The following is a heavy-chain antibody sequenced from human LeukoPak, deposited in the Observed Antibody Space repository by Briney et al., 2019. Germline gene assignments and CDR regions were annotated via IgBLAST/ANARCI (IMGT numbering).Heavy chain of an antibody. CDR2: ISYDGSNK. V-gene: IGHV3-30*04. CDR3: ARDSGYLDY. CDR1: GFTFNSYA. J-gene: IGHJ4*02. D-gene: IGHD3-22*01. Sequence: GRSLRLSCAASGFTFNSYAMHWVRQAPGKGLEWVAVISYDGSNKYYADSVKGRFTISRDNSKNTLYLQMNSLRAEDTAVYFCARDSGYLDYWGQGTLVTVSS.